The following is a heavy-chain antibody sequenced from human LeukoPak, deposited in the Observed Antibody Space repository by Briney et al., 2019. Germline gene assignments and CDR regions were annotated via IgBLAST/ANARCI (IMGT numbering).Heavy chain of an antibody. Sequence: SETLSLTCTVSGVSFNSYYWSWIRQSPGKGLEWIGYIYYSGRTNYNPSLKSRATISVDTSNNQFSLNLNSVIAADTAVCYCARSHRRGDTGYDRVGFDSWGQGTLVTVSS. D-gene: IGHD5-12*01. V-gene: IGHV4-59*01. CDR1: GVSFNSYY. J-gene: IGHJ4*02. CDR3: ARSHRRGDTGYDRVGFDS. CDR2: IYYSGRT.